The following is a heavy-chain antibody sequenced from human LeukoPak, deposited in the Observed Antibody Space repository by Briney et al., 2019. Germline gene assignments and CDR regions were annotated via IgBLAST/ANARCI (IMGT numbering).Heavy chain of an antibody. J-gene: IGHJ4*02. CDR1: GFTFSSYG. D-gene: IGHD5-12*01. CDR3: ARSDGYDSLFDY. V-gene: IGHV3-33*01. CDR2: IWYDGSNK. Sequence: GGSLRLSSAASGFTFSSYGMHWVRQAPGKGLEWVAVIWYDGSNKYYADSVKGRFTISRDNSKNTLYLQMNSLRAEDTAVYYCARSDGYDSLFDYWGQGTLVTVSS.